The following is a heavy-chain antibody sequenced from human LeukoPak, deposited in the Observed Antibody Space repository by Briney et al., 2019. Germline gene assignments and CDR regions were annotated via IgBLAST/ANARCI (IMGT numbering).Heavy chain of an antibody. J-gene: IGHJ4*02. CDR3: ARQTYFYEASGHLNDN. CDR2: IYYTGSP. V-gene: IGHV4-39*01. Sequence: PSETLSLTCTVSGGSISSSSYYRGWIRQPPGKGLEWIGSIYYTGSPFYNPSLRSRVTMSVDTAENQFSLNLNSVTAADTAIYYCARQTYFYEASGHLNDNWGQGTLVTVSS. D-gene: IGHD2-15*01. CDR1: GGSISSSSYY.